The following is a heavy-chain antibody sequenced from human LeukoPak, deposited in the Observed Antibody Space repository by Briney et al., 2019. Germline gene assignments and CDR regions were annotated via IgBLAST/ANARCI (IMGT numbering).Heavy chain of an antibody. J-gene: IGHJ4*01. CDR1: GDKLATYW. CDR2: IYLSDSDT. V-gene: IGHV5-51*01. CDR3: ARPKSYIYGPFDI. D-gene: IGHD5-18*01. Sequence: PGESLKISCKGSGDKLATYWIGWVRQLPGEGLEWMGIIYLSDSDTRYSPSFQGQVTISADKSISTAFLQWSSLKVSDTAMYFCARPKSYIYGPFDIWGHGTPVTVSS.